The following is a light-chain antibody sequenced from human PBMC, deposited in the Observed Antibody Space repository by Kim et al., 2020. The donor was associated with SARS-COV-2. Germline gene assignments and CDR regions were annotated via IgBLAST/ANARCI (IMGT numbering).Light chain of an antibody. CDR1: SPTIGSNA. J-gene: IGLJ3*02. CDR3: AAWDDSLYGRR. Sequence: GRRVTISCSGTSPTIGSNAVSWYQQLPGPAPKLVVYSNDQRPSGVPDRFSGSRYGTSASLAISGLQSEDEADYYCAAWDDSLYGRRFGGGTKVTVL. V-gene: IGLV1-44*01. CDR2: SND.